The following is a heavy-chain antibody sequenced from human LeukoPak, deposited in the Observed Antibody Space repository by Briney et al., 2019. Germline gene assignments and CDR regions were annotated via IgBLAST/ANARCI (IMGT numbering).Heavy chain of an antibody. CDR3: AKHTNWYYFDY. J-gene: IGHJ4*02. CDR1: GFTFSTYA. D-gene: IGHD7-27*01. CDR2: ISGSGVST. Sequence: PGGSLRLSCTASGFTFSTYAMNWVRQAPGKGLEWVSGISGSGVSTYYADSVKGRFTISRDNSNNTLYLQMSSLRAEDTAVYYCAKHTNWYYFDYWGQGTLVTVSS. V-gene: IGHV3-23*01.